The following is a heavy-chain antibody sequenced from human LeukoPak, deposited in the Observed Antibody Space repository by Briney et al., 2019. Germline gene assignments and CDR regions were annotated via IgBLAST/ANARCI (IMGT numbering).Heavy chain of an antibody. J-gene: IGHJ6*03. Sequence: PGGSLRLSCAASGFTFDDYGMSWVRQAPGKGLEWVSVIYSGGSTYYADSVKGRFTISRDNSKNTLYLQMNSLRAEDTAVYYCATLPGVRGVIINPYYYYYMDVWGKGTTVTISS. CDR2: IYSGGST. V-gene: IGHV3-66*01. CDR3: ATLPGVRGVIINPYYYYYMDV. CDR1: GFTFDDYG. D-gene: IGHD3-10*01.